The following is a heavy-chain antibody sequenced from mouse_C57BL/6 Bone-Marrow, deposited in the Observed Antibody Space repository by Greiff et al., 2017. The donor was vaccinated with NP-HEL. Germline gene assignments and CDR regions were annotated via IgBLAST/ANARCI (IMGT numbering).Heavy chain of an antibody. D-gene: IGHD4-1*01. CDR2: SRTKANDYTT. J-gene: IGHJ4*01. V-gene: IGHV7-1*01. CDR3: ARDATGYAMDY. CDR1: GFTFSDFY. Sequence: EVNVVESGGGLVQSGRSLRLSCATSGFTFSDFYMEWVRQAPGKGLEWIAASRTKANDYTTEYSSSVKGRFIVSRDTSPSSLYLQMNALRAEDTAIYYCARDATGYAMDYWGQGTSVTVSS.